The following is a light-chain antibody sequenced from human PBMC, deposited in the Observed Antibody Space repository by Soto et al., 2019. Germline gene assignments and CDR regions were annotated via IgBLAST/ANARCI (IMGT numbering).Light chain of an antibody. CDR1: QSVSGW. V-gene: IGKV1-5*01. Sequence: IHLPQYHSTLSASVGDTFTVTCRASQSVSGWLAWYQQKPGKPPKVLIYGASNLQSGVPPRFSGSGSGTDFTLAISSLQPEDSATYYCLQDINYPWTFGQGTNVDI. J-gene: IGKJ1*01. CDR2: GAS. CDR3: LQDINYPWT.